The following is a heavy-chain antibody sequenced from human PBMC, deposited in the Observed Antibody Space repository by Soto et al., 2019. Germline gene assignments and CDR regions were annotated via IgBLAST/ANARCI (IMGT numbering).Heavy chain of an antibody. V-gene: IGHV3-30-3*01. J-gene: IGHJ4*02. CDR2: ISYDGSIK. CDR1: GFTFSSHS. D-gene: IGHD3-10*01. Sequence: QVQLVESGGGVVQPGRSLRLSCAASGFTFSSHSIQWVRQAPGKGLEWVAVISYDGSIKYYADSVKRRFTISRDNSNNTAYLQMNSLRAEDTAVFYCAREWSTSGDLVYWAQGTLVIVSS. CDR3: AREWSTSGDLVY.